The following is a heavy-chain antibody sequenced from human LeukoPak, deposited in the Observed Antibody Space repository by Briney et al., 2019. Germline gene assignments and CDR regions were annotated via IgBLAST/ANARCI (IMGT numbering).Heavy chain of an antibody. CDR1: GFTFSSYS. V-gene: IGHV3-21*01. CDR3: EATSTAVAEGNY. J-gene: IGHJ4*02. Sequence: GGSLRLSCAASGFTFSSYSMNWVRQAPGKGLEWVSSISSSSSYIYYADSVKGRFTISRDNAKNSLYLQMNSLRAEDTAVYYCEATSTAVAEGNYWGQGTLVTVSS. CDR2: ISSSSSYI. D-gene: IGHD6-19*01.